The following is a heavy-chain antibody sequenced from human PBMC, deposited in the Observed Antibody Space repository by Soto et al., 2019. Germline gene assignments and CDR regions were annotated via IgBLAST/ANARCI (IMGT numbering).Heavy chain of an antibody. CDR3: ARSIVAAGNRWFDP. CDR1: GFSLSTSGMR. V-gene: IGHV2-70*04. J-gene: IGHJ5*02. Sequence: SGPTLVNPTQTLTLTCTFSGFSLSTSGMRVSWIRQPPGKALEWLARIDWDDDKLYSTSLKTRLTISKDTSKNQAVLTMTNMDPVDTATYYCARSIVAAGNRWFDPWGQGTLATVSS. D-gene: IGHD6-13*01. CDR2: IDWDDDK.